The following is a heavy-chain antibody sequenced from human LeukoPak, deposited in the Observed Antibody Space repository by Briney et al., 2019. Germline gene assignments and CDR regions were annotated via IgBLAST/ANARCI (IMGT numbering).Heavy chain of an antibody. Sequence: PGGSLRLSCAASGFTFSSYGMSWVRQAPGKGLEWVSAISGSGGSTYYADSVKGRFTISRDNSKNTLYLQMNSLRAEDTAVYYCAKEIGGTLNIAAAGPGEKYFQHWGQGTLVTVSS. D-gene: IGHD6-13*01. CDR3: AKEIGGTLNIAAAGPGEKYFQH. J-gene: IGHJ1*01. V-gene: IGHV3-23*01. CDR2: ISGSGGST. CDR1: GFTFSSYG.